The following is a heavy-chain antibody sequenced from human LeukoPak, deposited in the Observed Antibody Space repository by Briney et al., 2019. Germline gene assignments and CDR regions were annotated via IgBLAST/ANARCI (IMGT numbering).Heavy chain of an antibody. CDR3: ARGVSSSNWPSDY. V-gene: IGHV3-30-3*01. D-gene: IGHD6-13*01. J-gene: IGHJ4*02. Sequence: GRSLRLSCAASGFTFSSYAMHWVRQAPGKGLEWVAVISYDGSNKYYADSVKGRFTISRGNSKSTLYLQMNSLRVEDTAVYYCARGVSSSNWPSDYWGQGTLVTVSS. CDR2: ISYDGSNK. CDR1: GFTFSSYA.